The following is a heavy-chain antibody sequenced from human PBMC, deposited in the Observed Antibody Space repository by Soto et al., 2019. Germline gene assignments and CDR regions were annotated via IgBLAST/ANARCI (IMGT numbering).Heavy chain of an antibody. D-gene: IGHD6-13*01. Sequence: GGSLRLSCAASGFTFSSYGMHWVRQAPGKGLEWVAVISYDGSNKYYADSVKGRFTISRDNSKNTLYLQMNSLRAEDTAVYYCAKNARDSSSWYFDYWGQGTLVTVSS. CDR1: GFTFSSYG. V-gene: IGHV3-30*18. CDR2: ISYDGSNK. CDR3: AKNARDSSSWYFDY. J-gene: IGHJ4*02.